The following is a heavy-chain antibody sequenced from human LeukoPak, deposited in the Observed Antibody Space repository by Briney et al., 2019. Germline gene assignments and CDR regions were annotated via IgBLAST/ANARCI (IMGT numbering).Heavy chain of an antibody. Sequence: ASVKVSCKASGGTFSSYAISWVRQAPGQGLEWMGRIIPIFGTANYAQKFQGRVTITTDESTSTAYMELSSLRSEDTAVYCCARDASSGWNPSWFDPWGQGTLVTVSS. CDR3: ARDASSGWNPSWFDP. CDR2: IIPIFGTA. CDR1: GGTFSSYA. V-gene: IGHV1-69*05. D-gene: IGHD6-19*01. J-gene: IGHJ5*02.